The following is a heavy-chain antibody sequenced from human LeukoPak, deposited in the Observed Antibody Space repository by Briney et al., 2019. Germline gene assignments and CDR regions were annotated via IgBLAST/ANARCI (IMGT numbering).Heavy chain of an antibody. CDR1: GYTFTSYA. V-gene: IGHV1-3*03. J-gene: IGHJ5*02. Sequence: GASVKVSCKASGYTFTSYAMHWVRQAPGQRLEWMGWINAGNGNTKYSQEFQGRVTITRDTSASTAYMELSSLRSEDMAVYYCARDLIRGGVRGFDPWGQGTLVTVSS. CDR2: INAGNGNT. CDR3: ARDLIRGGVRGFDP. D-gene: IGHD2-21*01.